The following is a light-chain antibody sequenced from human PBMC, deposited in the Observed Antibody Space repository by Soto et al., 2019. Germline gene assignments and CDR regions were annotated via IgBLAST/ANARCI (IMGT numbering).Light chain of an antibody. CDR1: QSISSW. CDR2: KAS. J-gene: IGKJ2*01. Sequence: DIQMTQSHSTLSASVGDRVTITCRASQSISSWLAWYQQKPGKAPKLLIYKASSLESGVPSRFSGSGSGTEFTITISRLQLDDFATYYCQQYNSYSYTFGQGTNLEIK. CDR3: QQYNSYSYT. V-gene: IGKV1-5*03.